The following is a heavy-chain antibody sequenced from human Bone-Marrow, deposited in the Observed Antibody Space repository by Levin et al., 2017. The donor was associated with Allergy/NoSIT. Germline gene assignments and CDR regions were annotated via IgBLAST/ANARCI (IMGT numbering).Heavy chain of an antibody. V-gene: IGHV4-34*01. CDR1: GGSFSGYY. J-gene: IGHJ4*02. D-gene: IGHD3-3*01. CDR2: INHSGST. CDR3: ARRTVLRFLEWFLDY. Sequence: PSETLSLTCAVYGGSFSGYYWSWIRQPPGKGLEWIGEINHSGSTNYNPSLKSRVTISVDTSKNQFSLKLSSVTAADTAVYYCARRTVLRFLEWFLDYWGQGTLVTVSS.